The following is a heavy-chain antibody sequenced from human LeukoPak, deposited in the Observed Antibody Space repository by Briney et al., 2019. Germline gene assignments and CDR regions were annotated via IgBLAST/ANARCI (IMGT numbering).Heavy chain of an antibody. CDR1: GFPFSSYW. J-gene: IGHJ4*02. D-gene: IGHD1-14*01. V-gene: IGHV3-7*03. CDR3: AKPARTDYADY. Sequence: PGGSLRLSCAASGFPFSSYWMSWVRQAPGKGLEWVANIKQDGREKYYVDSVKGRFTISRDNSKNTLYLQMNSLRAGDTAVYYCAKPARTDYADYWGQGTLVTVSS. CDR2: IKQDGREK.